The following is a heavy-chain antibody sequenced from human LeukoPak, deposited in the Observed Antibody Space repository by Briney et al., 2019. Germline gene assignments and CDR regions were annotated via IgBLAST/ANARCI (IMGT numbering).Heavy chain of an antibody. D-gene: IGHD3-22*01. CDR1: GYTFTGYY. V-gene: IGHV1-2*06. CDR3: ARGTRSSGYDFDY. Sequence: ASVKVSCKASGYTFTGYYIHWVRQAPGQGLEWMGRINPNSGGTNYAQKFQGRVTMTGDTSISTAYMELSRLRSDDTAVYYCARGTRSSGYDFDYWGQRTLVTASS. CDR2: INPNSGGT. J-gene: IGHJ4*02.